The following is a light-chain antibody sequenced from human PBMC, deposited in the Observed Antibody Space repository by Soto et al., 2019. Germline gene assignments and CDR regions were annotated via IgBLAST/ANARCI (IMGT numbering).Light chain of an antibody. V-gene: IGLV2-8*01. Sequence: QSALTQPPSASGSPGQSVTISCTGTSSDVGGYNFVSWYQQYPGKAPKLIIYEVTKRPSGVPDRFSGSKSGNTASLTISGLQAEDEADYYCTSYATYSTLVFGGGTKLTVL. J-gene: IGLJ2*01. CDR3: TSYATYSTLV. CDR2: EVT. CDR1: SSDVGGYNF.